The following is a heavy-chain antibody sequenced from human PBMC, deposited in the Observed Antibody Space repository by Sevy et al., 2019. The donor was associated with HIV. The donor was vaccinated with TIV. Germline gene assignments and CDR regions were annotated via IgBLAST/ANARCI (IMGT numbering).Heavy chain of an antibody. Sequence: ASVKVSCKVSGKNLNDLPMHWVRQAPGKGLEWMGRFDPEDGERIYAQTFQGRVTMTEDTSRDTAYVELNSLRSEDTAMYYCATTREYYEDNSGYLDYWGQGILVTVSS. CDR3: ATTREYYEDNSGYLDY. CDR2: FDPEDGER. D-gene: IGHD3-16*01. J-gene: IGHJ4*02. V-gene: IGHV1-24*01. CDR1: GKNLNDLP.